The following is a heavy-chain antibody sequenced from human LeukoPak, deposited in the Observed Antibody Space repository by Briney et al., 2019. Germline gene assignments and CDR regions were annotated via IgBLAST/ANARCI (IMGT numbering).Heavy chain of an antibody. CDR2: INHSGST. J-gene: IGHJ6*02. Sequence: SETLSLTCAVYGGSFSGYYWSWIRQPPGKGLEWIGEINHSGSTNYNPSLKSRVTISVDTSKNQFSLKLSSVTAADTAVYYCARGVHSNDYGMDVWGQGTTVTVSS. V-gene: IGHV4-34*01. CDR3: ARGVHSNDYGMDV. D-gene: IGHD5-18*01. CDR1: GGSFSGYY.